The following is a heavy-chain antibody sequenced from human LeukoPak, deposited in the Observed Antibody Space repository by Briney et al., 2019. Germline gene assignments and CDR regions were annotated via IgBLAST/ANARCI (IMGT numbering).Heavy chain of an antibody. D-gene: IGHD2-8*01. Sequence: SETLSFTCTVSGGSISSSSYYWGWIRQPPGKGLEWIGSIYYSGSTYYNPSLKSRVTISVDTSKNQFSLKLSSVTAADTAVYYCATTGLVYAIHSFDYWGQGTLVTVSS. CDR3: ATTGLVYAIHSFDY. V-gene: IGHV4-39*01. J-gene: IGHJ4*02. CDR1: GGSISSSSYY. CDR2: IYYSGST.